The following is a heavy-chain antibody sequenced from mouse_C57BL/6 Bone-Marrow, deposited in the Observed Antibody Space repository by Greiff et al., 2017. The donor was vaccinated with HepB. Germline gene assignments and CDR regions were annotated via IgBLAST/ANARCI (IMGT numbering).Heavy chain of an antibody. CDR1: GFSFNTYA. J-gene: IGHJ3*01. V-gene: IGHV10-1*01. D-gene: IGHD1-1*02. Sequence: EVQLVESGGGLVQPKGSLKLSCAASGFSFNTYAMNWVRQAPGKGLEWVARIRSKSNNYATYYADSVKDRFNISTDDSESMLYLQMNNLKTDDTAMDYSGRHGDYGLFAYWGQGTLVTVSA. CDR3: GRHGDYGLFAY. CDR2: IRSKSNNYAT.